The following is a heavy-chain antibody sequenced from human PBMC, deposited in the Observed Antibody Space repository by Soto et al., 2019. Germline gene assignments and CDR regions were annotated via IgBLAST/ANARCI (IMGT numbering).Heavy chain of an antibody. CDR1: GFTFSSYG. D-gene: IGHD3-3*01. V-gene: IGHV3-30*18. CDR2: ISYDGSNK. Sequence: QVQLVESGGGVVQPGRSLRLSCAASGFTFSSYGMHWVRQAPGKGLEWVAVISYDGSNKYYADSVKGRFTISRDNSKNKLYLQMNSLRAEDTAVYYCAKGDTIFGVVIRGYGKYYGMDVWGQGTTVTVSS. J-gene: IGHJ6*02. CDR3: AKGDTIFGVVIRGYGKYYGMDV.